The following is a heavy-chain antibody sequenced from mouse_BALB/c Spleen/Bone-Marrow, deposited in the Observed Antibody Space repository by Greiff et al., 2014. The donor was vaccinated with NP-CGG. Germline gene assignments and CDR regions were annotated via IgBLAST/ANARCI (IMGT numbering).Heavy chain of an antibody. CDR2: LYPGNVNT. D-gene: IGHD1-1*01. V-gene: IGHV1S56*01. J-gene: IGHJ4*01. CDR1: GYTFTSYF. Sequence: QVQLQQSVPELVKPGASVRISCKASGYTFTSYFLHWVKQRPGQGLEWIGWLYPGNVNTKYNEKFKGKATLTADKSSSTAYMQLSSLTSEASAVYFCARWVVGRDYAMDYWGQGTSVTVSS. CDR3: ARWVVGRDYAMDY.